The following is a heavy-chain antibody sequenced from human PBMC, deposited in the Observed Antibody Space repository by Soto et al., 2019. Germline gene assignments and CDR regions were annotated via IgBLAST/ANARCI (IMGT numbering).Heavy chain of an antibody. J-gene: IGHJ4*02. CDR3: ARGLDY. CDR1: GFTFSSYA. Sequence: GGSLRLSCAASGFTFSSYAMHWVRQAPGKGLEWVAVISYDGSNKYYADSVKGRFTISRDNSKNTLYLQMNSLRAEDTAVYYCARGLDYWGQGTLVTVSS. V-gene: IGHV3-30-3*01. CDR2: ISYDGSNK.